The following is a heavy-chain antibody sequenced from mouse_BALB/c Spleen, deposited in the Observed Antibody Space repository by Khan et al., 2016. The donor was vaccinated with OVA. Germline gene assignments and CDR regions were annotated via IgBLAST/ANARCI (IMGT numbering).Heavy chain of an antibody. CDR3: AAHLTGSFAY. Sequence: EVQLVESGGDLVKPGGSLKLSCAASGFTFSSYSMSWVRQTPDKRLEWVASISSGGDYTYYPDSVKGRVTISRDNAKNTLYLQMSDLKSEDTAMYYCAAHLTGSFAYWGHGTLVTVSA. CDR2: ISSGGDYT. V-gene: IGHV5-6*01. CDR1: GFTFSSYS. J-gene: IGHJ3*01. D-gene: IGHD4-1*01.